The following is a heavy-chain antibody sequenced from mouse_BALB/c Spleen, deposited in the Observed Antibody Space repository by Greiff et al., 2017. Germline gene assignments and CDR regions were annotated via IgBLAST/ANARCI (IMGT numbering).Heavy chain of an antibody. J-gene: IGHJ3*01. CDR1: GFTFSSYA. Sequence: EVQLVESGGGLVKPGGSLKLSCAASGFTFSSYAMSWVRQTPEKRLEWVASISSGGSTYYPDSVKGRFTISRDNARNILYLQMSSLRSEDTAMYYCAREGQYYGIFAYWGQGTLVTVSA. V-gene: IGHV5-6-5*01. CDR2: ISSGGST. D-gene: IGHD1-2*01. CDR3: AREGQYYGIFAY.